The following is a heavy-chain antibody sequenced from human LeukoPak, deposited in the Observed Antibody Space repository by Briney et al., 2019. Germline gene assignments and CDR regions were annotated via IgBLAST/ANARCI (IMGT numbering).Heavy chain of an antibody. J-gene: IGHJ6*04. V-gene: IGHV4-34*01. Sequence: SETLSLTCAVYGGSFSGYYWSWIRQPPGKGLEWMGEINHSGSTNYNAALKSRVTISVDTSKNQFSLKLSSVNAADPAVYYCARHPNPYYYGSGSYAYGMDVWGKGTTVTVSS. CDR3: ARHPNPYYYGSGSYAYGMDV. CDR1: GGSFSGYY. D-gene: IGHD3-10*01. CDR2: INHSGST.